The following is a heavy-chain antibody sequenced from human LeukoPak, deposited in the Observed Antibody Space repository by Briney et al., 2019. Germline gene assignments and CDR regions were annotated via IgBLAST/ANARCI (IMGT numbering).Heavy chain of an antibody. CDR2: IYHSGST. V-gene: IGHV4-39*07. CDR3: AREPNPGIAAAGDFDY. D-gene: IGHD6-13*01. J-gene: IGHJ4*02. Sequence: SETLSLTCSVSGDSVSSNNYYWGWIRQPPGKGLEWIGEIYHSGSTNYNPSLKSRVTISVDKSKNQFSLKLSSVTAADTAVYYCAREPNPGIAAAGDFDYWGQGTLVTVSS. CDR1: GDSVSSNNYY.